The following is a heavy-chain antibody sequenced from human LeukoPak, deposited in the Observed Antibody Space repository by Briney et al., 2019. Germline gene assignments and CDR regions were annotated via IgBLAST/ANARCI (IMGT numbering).Heavy chain of an antibody. J-gene: IGHJ6*02. CDR3: ARDTPGFAVSEVPLGMDV. CDR2: ISSSSSYI. V-gene: IGHV3-21*01. Sequence: NTGGSLRLSCAASGFTFSSYSMNWVRQAPGKGLEWVSSISSSSSYIYYADSVKGRFTISRDNAKNSLYLQMNSLRAEDTAVYYCARDTPGFAVSEVPLGMDVWGQGTTVTVSS. CDR1: GFTFSSYS. D-gene: IGHD3-10*01.